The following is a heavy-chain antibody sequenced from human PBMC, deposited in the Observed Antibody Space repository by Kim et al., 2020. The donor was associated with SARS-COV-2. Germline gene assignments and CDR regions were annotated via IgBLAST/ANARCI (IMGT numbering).Heavy chain of an antibody. CDR3: ARAPLHAYYGMDV. V-gene: IGHV4-59*01. Sequence: NYHPSLKRRVTIAVDTSQNQFSLKLSAVTAADTAVYYCARAPLHAYYGMDVWGQGTTVTVSS. J-gene: IGHJ6*02.